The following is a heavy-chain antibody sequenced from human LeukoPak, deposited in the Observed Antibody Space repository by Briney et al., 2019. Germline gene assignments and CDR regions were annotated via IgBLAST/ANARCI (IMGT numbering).Heavy chain of an antibody. CDR1: GKATGYSFTHSY. V-gene: IGHV1-46*01. D-gene: IGHD6-13*01. CDR2: IHCGGGNA. J-gene: IGHJ5*02. CDR3: AAGGAAGKWFDP. Sequence: ASVKVSCTASGKATGYSFTHSYMHWVRQAPGQGLEWMGIIHCGGGNATSSQKFQGRVTMIEDTSTDTAYMELSSLRSEDTAVYYCAAGGAAGKWFDPWGQGTLVTVSS.